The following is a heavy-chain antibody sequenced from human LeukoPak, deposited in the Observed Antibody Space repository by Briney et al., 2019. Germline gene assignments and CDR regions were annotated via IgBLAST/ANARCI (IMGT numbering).Heavy chain of an antibody. CDR3: ARVASKGGMDV. CDR2: VHYTWNT. J-gene: IGHJ6*02. Sequence: SETLSLTCSVSGGSIGSYHWNWIRQPPGKGLEWIGHVHYTWNTKYNPSLTGRVSISLDRSKNQFSLSLSSLTAADTAVYYCARVASKGGMDVWGQGTTVIVSS. CDR1: GGSIGSYH. D-gene: IGHD5/OR15-5a*01. V-gene: IGHV4-59*01.